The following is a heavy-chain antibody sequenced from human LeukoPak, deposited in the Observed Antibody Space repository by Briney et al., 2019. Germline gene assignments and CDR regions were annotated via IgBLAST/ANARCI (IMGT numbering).Heavy chain of an antibody. V-gene: IGHV4-59*01. D-gene: IGHD3-10*01. CDR1: GGSFSSYY. CDR2: IYYSGST. CDR3: ARLATFGETLYYYFDY. Sequence: PSETLSLTCTVSGGSFSSYYWSWIRQPPGKGLEWIGYIYYSGSTNYNPSLKSRVTISVDTSKNQFSLKLSSVTAADTAVYYCARLATFGETLYYYFDYWGQGTLVTVSS. J-gene: IGHJ4*02.